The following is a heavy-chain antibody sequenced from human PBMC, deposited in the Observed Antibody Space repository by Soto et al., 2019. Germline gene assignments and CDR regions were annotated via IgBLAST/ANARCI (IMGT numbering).Heavy chain of an antibody. CDR3: AKNQGVELVPLATVDWFDP. CDR2: ISGSGFKK. J-gene: IGHJ5*02. V-gene: IGHV3-23*01. Sequence: GGSLRLSCAASGFIFENFGMSWVRQAPGKGLELISSISGSGFKKYYADSVKGRFTISRDNSKSTVYLELNNLSAEDTAVYHCAKNQGVELVPLATVDWFDPWGQGSVVTVSS. D-gene: IGHD1-26*01. CDR1: GFIFENFG.